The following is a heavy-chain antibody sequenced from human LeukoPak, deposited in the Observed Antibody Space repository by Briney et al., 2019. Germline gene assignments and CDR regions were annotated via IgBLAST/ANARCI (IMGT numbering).Heavy chain of an antibody. V-gene: IGHV3-33*01. CDR1: GFTFSSYG. J-gene: IGHJ3*02. Sequence: GRSLRVSCAASGFTFSSYGMHWVRQAPGNGLEWVAVIWYDGSNKYYADSVKGRFTISRDNSKNTLYLQMNSLRAEDTAVYYCARDRGEGDAFDIWGQGTMVTVSS. D-gene: IGHD3-10*01. CDR3: ARDRGEGDAFDI. CDR2: IWYDGSNK.